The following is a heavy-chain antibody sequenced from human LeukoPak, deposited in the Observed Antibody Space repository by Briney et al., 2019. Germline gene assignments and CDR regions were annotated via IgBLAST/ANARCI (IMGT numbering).Heavy chain of an antibody. J-gene: IGHJ6*02. CDR2: IYPGDPDT. V-gene: IGHV5-51*01. Sequence: GESLKISCKGSGYSFTSYWIGWVRQMPGKGLEWMGIIYPGDPDTRYSPSFQGQVTISADKSISTAYLQWSSLKASDTAMYYCARRGEVVAANYGMDVWGQGTTVTVSS. D-gene: IGHD2-15*01. CDR3: ARRGEVVAANYGMDV. CDR1: GYSFTSYW.